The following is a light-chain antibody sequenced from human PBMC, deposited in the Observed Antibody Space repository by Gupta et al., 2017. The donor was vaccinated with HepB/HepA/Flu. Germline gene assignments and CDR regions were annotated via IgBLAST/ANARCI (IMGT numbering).Light chain of an antibody. Sequence: HSALTHPPPASGSPQQSVTISCTGTSSDVGTYNSRSWYQQHPVKAPKLVIYDVTKRPSGFPDCFSGSKSGNTASLTVSGLQAEDEADYFCSSYAGNNNLLFGGGTKVTV. CDR1: SSDVGTYNS. V-gene: IGLV2-8*01. CDR3: SSYAGNNNLL. J-gene: IGLJ2*01. CDR2: DVT.